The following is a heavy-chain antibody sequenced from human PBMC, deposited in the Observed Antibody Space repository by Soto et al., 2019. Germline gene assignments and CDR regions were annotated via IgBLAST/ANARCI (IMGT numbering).Heavy chain of an antibody. CDR3: AKAISIAAAGTRYFQH. J-gene: IGHJ1*01. D-gene: IGHD6-13*01. CDR1: GFTFSSYA. Sequence: GGSLRLSCAASGFTFSSYAMSWVRQAPGKGLEWVSAISGSGGSTYYADSVKGRFTISRDNSKNTLYLQMNSLRAEDTAVYYCAKAISIAAAGTRYFQHWGQGTLVTVSS. V-gene: IGHV3-23*01. CDR2: ISGSGGST.